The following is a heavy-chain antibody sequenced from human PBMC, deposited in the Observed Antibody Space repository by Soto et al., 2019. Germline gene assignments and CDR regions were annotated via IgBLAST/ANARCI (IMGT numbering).Heavy chain of an antibody. CDR1: GGSVSSGSYY. J-gene: IGHJ5*02. D-gene: IGHD1-26*01. CDR2: IYYSGST. V-gene: IGHV4-61*01. Sequence: PSETLSLTCTVSGGSVSSGSYYWSWIRQPPGKGLEWIGYIYYSGSTNYNPSLKSRVTISVDTSKNQFSLKLSSVTAADTAVYYCARAQRSIVGATTVWFDPWGQGTLVTVSS. CDR3: ARAQRSIVGATTVWFDP.